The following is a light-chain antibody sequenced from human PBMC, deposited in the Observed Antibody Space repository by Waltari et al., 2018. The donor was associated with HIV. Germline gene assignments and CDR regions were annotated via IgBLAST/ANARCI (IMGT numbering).Light chain of an antibody. CDR3: QQYNNWLQRT. V-gene: IGKV3-15*01. Sequence: ERVMTQSPATLSVSPGERATLSCRASQSVSSNLAWYQQKPGQAPRLLIYGASTRATGIPARFSGSGSGTGFTLTISSLQSEDFAVYYCQQYNNWLQRTFGQGTKVEIK. CDR1: QSVSSN. J-gene: IGKJ1*01. CDR2: GAS.